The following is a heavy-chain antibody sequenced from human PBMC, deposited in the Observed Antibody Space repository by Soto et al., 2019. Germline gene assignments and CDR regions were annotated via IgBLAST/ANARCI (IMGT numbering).Heavy chain of an antibody. CDR1: GFTFSSYG. J-gene: IGHJ6*02. Sequence: GGSLRLSCAASGFTFSSYGMHWVRQAPGKGLEWVAVIWYDGSNKYYADSVKGRFTISRDNSKNTLYLQMNSLRAEDTAVYYCARDLLVVKQQLRSTFYYGMDVWGQGTTVTVSS. CDR3: ARDLLVVKQQLRSTFYYGMDV. D-gene: IGHD6-13*01. CDR2: IWYDGSNK. V-gene: IGHV3-33*01.